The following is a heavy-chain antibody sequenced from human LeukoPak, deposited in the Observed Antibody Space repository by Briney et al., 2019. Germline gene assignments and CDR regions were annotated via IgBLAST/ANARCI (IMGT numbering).Heavy chain of an antibody. Sequence: GSLRLSCAASGFTFSSYAMSWIRQPPGKGLEWIGYIYYSGSTNYNPSLKSRVTISVDTSKNQFSLKLSSVTAADTAVYYCARMTTVTPFDYWGQGTLVTVSS. J-gene: IGHJ4*02. D-gene: IGHD4-17*01. V-gene: IGHV4-59*08. CDR1: GFTFSSYA. CDR2: IYYSGST. CDR3: ARMTTVTPFDY.